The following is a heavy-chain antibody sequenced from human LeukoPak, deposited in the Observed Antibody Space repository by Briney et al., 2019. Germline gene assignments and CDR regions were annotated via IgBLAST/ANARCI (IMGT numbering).Heavy chain of an antibody. CDR2: IYYSGST. CDR1: GGSISSYY. CDR3: ARRDGSGSSGTFDY. Sequence: PAETLSLTCTVSGGSISSYYWSWIRQPPGKGLEWMGYIYYSGSTNYNPSLKRRVTISVYTSKNQFSLKLRSVAAADTAVYYCARRDGSGSSGTFDYWGQGTLVTVSS. V-gene: IGHV4-59*01. D-gene: IGHD3-10*01. J-gene: IGHJ4*02.